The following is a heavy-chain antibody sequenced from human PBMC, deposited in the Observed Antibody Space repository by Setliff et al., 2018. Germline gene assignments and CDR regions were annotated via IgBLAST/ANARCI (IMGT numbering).Heavy chain of an antibody. D-gene: IGHD2-2*01. V-gene: IGHV3-30*02. CDR3: AKDRWGYADP. Sequence: SGGSLRLSCATSGFTFSTSAMYWLRQSPDNRLEWLAYIHYGGGHIQYADSVKGRFTVSRDNAMDTLFLQMNGLTTDDTAKYFCAKDRWGYADPWGQGTLVTVSS. CDR2: IHYGGGHI. CDR1: GFTFSTSA. J-gene: IGHJ5*02.